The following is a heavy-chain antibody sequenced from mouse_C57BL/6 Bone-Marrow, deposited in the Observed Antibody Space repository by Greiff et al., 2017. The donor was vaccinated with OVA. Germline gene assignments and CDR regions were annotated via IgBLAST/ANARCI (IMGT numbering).Heavy chain of an antibody. CDR2: ISYDGSN. J-gene: IGHJ3*01. D-gene: IGHD1-1*01. CDR3: ARGYYGSSYAWFAY. Sequence: EVKVEESGPGLVKPSQSLSLTCSVTGYSITSGYYWNWIRQFPGNKLEWMGYISYDGSNNYNPSLKNRISITRDTSKNQFFLKLNSVTTEDTATYYCARGYYGSSYAWFAYWGQGTLVTVSA. V-gene: IGHV3-6*01. CDR1: GYSITSGYY.